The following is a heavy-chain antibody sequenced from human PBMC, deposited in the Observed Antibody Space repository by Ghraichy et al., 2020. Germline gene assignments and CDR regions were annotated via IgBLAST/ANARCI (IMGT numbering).Heavy chain of an antibody. V-gene: IGHV3-9*01. CDR3: AKDMTYYYDSSGYHGYDY. CDR1: GFTFDDYA. CDR2: ISWNSGSI. D-gene: IGHD3-22*01. Sequence: SLNISCAASGFTFDDYAMHWVRQAPGKGLEWVSGISWNSGSIGYADSVKGRFTISRDNAKNSLYLQMNSLRAEDTALYYCAKDMTYYYDSSGYHGYDYWGQGTLVTVSS. J-gene: IGHJ4*02.